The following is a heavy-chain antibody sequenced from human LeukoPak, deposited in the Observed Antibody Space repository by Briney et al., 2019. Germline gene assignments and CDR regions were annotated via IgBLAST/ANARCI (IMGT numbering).Heavy chain of an antibody. Sequence: SETLSLTCTVSGGSISSYYWSWIRQPPGKGLEWIGYIYYSGSTNYNPSLKSRVTISVDTSKNQFSLKLSSVTAADTAVYYCARHLVWSGELSPDAFDIWGQGTMVTVSS. CDR2: IYYSGST. D-gene: IGHD3-10*01. V-gene: IGHV4-59*08. J-gene: IGHJ3*02. CDR1: GGSISSYY. CDR3: ARHLVWSGELSPDAFDI.